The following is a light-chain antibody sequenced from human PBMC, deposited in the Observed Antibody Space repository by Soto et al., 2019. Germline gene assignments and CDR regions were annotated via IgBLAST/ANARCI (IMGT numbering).Light chain of an antibody. V-gene: IGKV1-5*01. CDR3: QQYKTCWT. CDR2: DVS. J-gene: IGKJ1*01. CDR1: QSISRW. Sequence: DIQMPQSPSTLSASVGDRITITCRASQSISRWLAWYQQKPGKAPKVMIYDVSNLQSGDPSRFSGSGSGTGFKRTISSLQADDSATYYCQQYKTCWTFGQGTKVEI.